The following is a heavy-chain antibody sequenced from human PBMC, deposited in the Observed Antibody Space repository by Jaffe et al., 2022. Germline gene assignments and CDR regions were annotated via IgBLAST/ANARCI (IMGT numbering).Heavy chain of an antibody. V-gene: IGHV1-46*01. Sequence: QVQLVQSGAEVKEPGASVRVSCKVSGSTFTGHYMHWVRQAPGQGLEWMGIINPSGGSTTYAQKFQGRVTMTRDTSTSTVYMELSGLRSEDTAVYFCARGPPVTSNYNWFDPWGQGTLVTVSS. CDR1: GSTFTGHY. CDR2: INPSGGST. CDR3: ARGPPVTSNYNWFDP. D-gene: IGHD4-17*01. J-gene: IGHJ5*02.